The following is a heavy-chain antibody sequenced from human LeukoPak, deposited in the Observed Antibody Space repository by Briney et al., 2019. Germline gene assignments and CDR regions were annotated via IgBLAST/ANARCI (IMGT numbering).Heavy chain of an antibody. D-gene: IGHD3-10*01. V-gene: IGHV4-59*01. CDR1: GGSISSYY. Sequence: PSETLSLTCTVSGGSISSYYWSWIRQPPGKGLEWIGYIYYSGSIKYNPSLKSRATISVDTSKNQFTLKLSSVTAADTAVYYWSRDKRDYYCSGSMGFLNWFDPWGQGTQVTVSS. CDR3: SRDKRDYYCSGSMGFLNWFDP. J-gene: IGHJ5*02. CDR2: IYYSGSI.